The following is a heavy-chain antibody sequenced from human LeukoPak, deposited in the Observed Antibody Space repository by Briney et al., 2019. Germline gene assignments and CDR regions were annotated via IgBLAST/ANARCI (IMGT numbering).Heavy chain of an antibody. V-gene: IGHV4-38-2*02. CDR2: IYHSGDT. CDR3: ARDLPHDYDILPFFDY. CDR1: SYSISSGYY. J-gene: IGHJ4*02. Sequence: SETLSLTCTVSSYSISSGYYWGWIQQPPGQGLEWIGSIYHSGDTYYNPSLMSRVTISVDTSKNQFSLKLSSVTAADTAVYYCARDLPHDYDILPFFDYWGQGTLVTVSS. D-gene: IGHD3-9*01.